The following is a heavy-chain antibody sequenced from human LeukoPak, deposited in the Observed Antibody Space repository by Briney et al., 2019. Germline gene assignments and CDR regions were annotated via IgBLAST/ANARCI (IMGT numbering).Heavy chain of an antibody. Sequence: ASVKVSCKASGYTFTSYGISWVRQAPGQGLEWMGGIIPIFGTANYAQKFQGRVTITADESTSTAYMELSSLRSEDTAVYYCARAGYDFWSGSGYYYYMDVWGKGTTVTVSS. J-gene: IGHJ6*03. D-gene: IGHD3-3*01. CDR1: GYTFTSYG. V-gene: IGHV1-69*13. CDR3: ARAGYDFWSGSGYYYYMDV. CDR2: IIPIFGTA.